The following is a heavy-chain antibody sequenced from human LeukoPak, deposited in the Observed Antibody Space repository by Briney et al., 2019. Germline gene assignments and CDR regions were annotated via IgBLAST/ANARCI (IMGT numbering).Heavy chain of an antibody. CDR2: ISGSGGNT. Sequence: GGSLRLSCVASGFTFSSYAMNWVRQAPGKGLEWVSAISGSGGNTYYADSVKGRFSISRDNSKNTLYLQMNSLRTDDTAVYYCAKGYYYGSGSYSGDCDYWGQGTLVTVSS. CDR1: GFTFSSYA. CDR3: AKGYYYGSGSYSGDCDY. D-gene: IGHD3-10*01. V-gene: IGHV3-23*01. J-gene: IGHJ4*02.